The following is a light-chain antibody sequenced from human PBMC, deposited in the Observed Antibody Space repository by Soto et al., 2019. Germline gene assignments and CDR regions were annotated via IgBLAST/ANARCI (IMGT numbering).Light chain of an antibody. CDR2: DNN. CDR3: GMWDSSLSVVV. V-gene: IGLV1-51*01. Sequence: QSVLTQPPSVSAAPGQKVTISCSGSSSSIVSWYQQLPGTAPKLLIYDNNKRPSGIPDRFSGSKSGTSATLGITGLQTGDEANYYCGMWDSSLSVVVFGGGTKVTVL. CDR1: SSSI. J-gene: IGLJ2*01.